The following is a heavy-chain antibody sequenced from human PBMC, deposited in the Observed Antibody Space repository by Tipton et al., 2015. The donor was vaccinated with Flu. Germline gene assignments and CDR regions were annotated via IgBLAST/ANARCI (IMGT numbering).Heavy chain of an antibody. CDR1: GYSISSGYY. D-gene: IGHD3-10*01. Sequence: TLSLTCIVSGYSISSGYYWGRIRQPPGKGLEWIVSIYHSGSTYYNPSLKSRVTISVDTSKNQFSLKLSSVTATDTAVYYCARAYGSGVHWCDTWGQGTLVTVSS. J-gene: IGHJ5*02. V-gene: IGHV4-38-2*02. CDR3: ARAYGSGVHWCDT. CDR2: IYHSGST.